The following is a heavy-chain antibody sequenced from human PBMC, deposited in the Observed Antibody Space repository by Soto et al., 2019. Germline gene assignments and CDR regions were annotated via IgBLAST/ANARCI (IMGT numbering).Heavy chain of an antibody. CDR1: GFTVSSNY. Sequence: EVQLVETGGGLIQPGGSLRLSCAASGFTVSSNYMSWVRQAPGKGLEWVSVIYSGGSTYYADSVKGRFTISRDNSKNTLYLRMSSVRAEDTAVYYCARDGGSGSYSWDAFDIWGQGTMVTVSS. D-gene: IGHD3-10*01. V-gene: IGHV3-53*02. CDR2: IYSGGST. CDR3: ARDGGSGSYSWDAFDI. J-gene: IGHJ3*02.